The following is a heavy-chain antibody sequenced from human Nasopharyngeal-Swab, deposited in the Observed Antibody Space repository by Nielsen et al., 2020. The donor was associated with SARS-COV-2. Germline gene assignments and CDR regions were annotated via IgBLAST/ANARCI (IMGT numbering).Heavy chain of an antibody. CDR1: GGSFSGYY. CDR2: INHSGST. V-gene: IGHV4-34*01. D-gene: IGHD5-18*01. Sequence: SETLSLTCAVYGGSFSGYYWSWIRQSPGKGLEWIGEINHSGSTNYNPSLKSRVTISVDTSKNQFSLKLSSVTAADTAVYYCARHTANTEDWGQGTLVTVSS. CDR3: ARHTANTED. J-gene: IGHJ4*02.